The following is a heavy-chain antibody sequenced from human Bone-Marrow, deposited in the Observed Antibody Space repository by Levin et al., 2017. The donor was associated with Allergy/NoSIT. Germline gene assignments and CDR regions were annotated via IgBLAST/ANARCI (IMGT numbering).Heavy chain of an antibody. CDR1: GFTFDDYA. V-gene: IGHV3-9*01. CDR3: AKDTSSSWYSIDY. Sequence: SLKISCAASGFTFDDYAMHWVRQAPGKGLEWVSGISWNSGSIGYADSVKGRFTISRDNAKNSLYLQMNSLRAEDTALYYCAKDTSSSWYSIDYWGQGTLVTVSS. D-gene: IGHD6-13*01. CDR2: ISWNSGSI. J-gene: IGHJ4*02.